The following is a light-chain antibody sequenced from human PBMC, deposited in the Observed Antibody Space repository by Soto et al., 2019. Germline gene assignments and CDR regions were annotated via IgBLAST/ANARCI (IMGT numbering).Light chain of an antibody. CDR1: QSVSSY. J-gene: IGKJ5*01. CDR2: DAS. CDR3: QQRSNWPIT. Sequence: EMVVTQSPATLSLSPGARAPLSCRASQSVSSYLAWYQQKPGQAPRLLIYDASNRATGIPARFSGSGSGTDFTLTISSLEPEDFAVYYCQQRSNWPITFGQGTRLEIK. V-gene: IGKV3-11*01.